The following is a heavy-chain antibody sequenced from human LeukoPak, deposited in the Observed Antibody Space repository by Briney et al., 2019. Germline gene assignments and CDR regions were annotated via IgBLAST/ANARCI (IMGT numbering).Heavy chain of an antibody. CDR1: GFTFDDYA. D-gene: IGHD3-3*01. CDR2: ISGDGGST. J-gene: IGHJ4*02. V-gene: IGHV3-43*02. Sequence: PGGSLRLSCAASGFTFDDYAMHWVRRAPGKGLEWVSLISGDGGSTYYADSVKGRFTISRDNSKNSLYLQMNSLRTEDTALYYCAKDIRDYDFWSGYFDYWGQGTLVTVSS. CDR3: AKDIRDYDFWSGYFDY.